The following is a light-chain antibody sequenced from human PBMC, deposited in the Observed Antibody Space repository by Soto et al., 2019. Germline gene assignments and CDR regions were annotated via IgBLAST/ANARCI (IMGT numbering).Light chain of an antibody. V-gene: IGKV1D-12*01. Sequence: DIQMTQSPSFVSASVGDRVTITCRASQAISSWLAWYQQKPGKDPKHLIYAASSLQSGVPSRFSASGSGADFTLTISSLQPEDFATYFCQQAHSFPITFGQGTRLEIK. CDR2: AAS. CDR3: QQAHSFPIT. J-gene: IGKJ5*01. CDR1: QAISSW.